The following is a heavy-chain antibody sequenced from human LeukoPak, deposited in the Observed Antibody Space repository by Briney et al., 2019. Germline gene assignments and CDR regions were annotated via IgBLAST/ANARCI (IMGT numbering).Heavy chain of an antibody. J-gene: IGHJ6*03. D-gene: IGHD2-2*01. CDR3: ARGSLHGYCSSTSCWGYYMDV. Sequence: GGPLRLSCAASGFTFSSYWMSWVRQAPGKGLEWVANIKQDGSEKYYVDSVKGRFTISRDNAKNSLYLQMNSLRAEDTAVYYCARGSLHGYCSSTSCWGYYMDVWGKGTTVTVSS. CDR1: GFTFSSYW. CDR2: IKQDGSEK. V-gene: IGHV3-7*01.